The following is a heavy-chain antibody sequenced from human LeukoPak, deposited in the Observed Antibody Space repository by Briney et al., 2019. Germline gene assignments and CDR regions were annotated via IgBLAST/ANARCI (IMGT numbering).Heavy chain of an antibody. CDR2: MNPNSGNT. D-gene: IGHD2-2*01. CDR3: ARDLPCSSTSCRRDWGFDP. J-gene: IGHJ5*02. CDR1: GYTFTSYD. Sequence: ASVKVSCKASGYTFTSYDINWVRQATGQGLEWTGWMNPNSGNTGYAQKFQGRVTITRNTSISTAYMELSSLRSEDTAVYYCARDLPCSSTSCRRDWGFDPWGQGTLVTVSS. V-gene: IGHV1-8*03.